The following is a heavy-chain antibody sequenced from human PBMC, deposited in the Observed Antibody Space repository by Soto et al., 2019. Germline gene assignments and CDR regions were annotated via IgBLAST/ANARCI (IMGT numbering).Heavy chain of an antibody. CDR3: ARGHNNWNDGPFFDY. J-gene: IGHJ4*02. V-gene: IGHV1-18*01. CDR1: GYTFTSYG. CDR2: ISAYNGNT. D-gene: IGHD1-1*01. Sequence: ASVKVSCKASGYTFTSYGISWVRQAPGQGLEWMGWISAYNGNTNYAQKLQGRVTMTTDTSTSTAYMELRSLRSDDTAVYYCARGHNNWNDGPFFDYWGQGTLVTVSS.